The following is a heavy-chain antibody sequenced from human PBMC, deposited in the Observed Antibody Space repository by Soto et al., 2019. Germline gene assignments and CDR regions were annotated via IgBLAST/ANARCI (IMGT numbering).Heavy chain of an antibody. CDR1: GGTFSSYA. Sequence: QVQLVQSGAEVKKPGSSVKVSCKASGGTFSSYAISWVRQAPGQGLEWMGGIIPIFGTANYAQKFQGRVTITADESTITAYMEVSSLRSEDTAVYYCAREVEWLLFSPRFDPWGQGTLVTVSS. J-gene: IGHJ5*02. D-gene: IGHD3-3*01. CDR2: IIPIFGTA. CDR3: AREVEWLLFSPRFDP. V-gene: IGHV1-69*01.